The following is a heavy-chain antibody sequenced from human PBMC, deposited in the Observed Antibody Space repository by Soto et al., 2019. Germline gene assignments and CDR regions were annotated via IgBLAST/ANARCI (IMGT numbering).Heavy chain of an antibody. CDR3: VRDGDGGTTTFNWFDP. J-gene: IGHJ5*02. CDR1: GFTFSNYA. V-gene: IGHV3-23*01. Sequence: GGSLRLSCTASGFTFSNYAMSWVRQAPGRGLQCVSTITASGGATYYADSVQGRFTISRDNSKNTLSLQMDSLTADDTAIYYCVRDGDGGTTTFNWFDPWGQGTLVTVSS. D-gene: IGHD3-3*01. CDR2: ITASGGAT.